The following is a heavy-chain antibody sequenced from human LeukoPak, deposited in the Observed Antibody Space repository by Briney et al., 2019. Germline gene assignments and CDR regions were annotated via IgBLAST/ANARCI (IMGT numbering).Heavy chain of an antibody. Sequence: QPGRSLRLSCAASGFTFSSYAMHWVRQAPGKGLEWVAVISYDGSNKYYADSVKGRFTISRDNSKNTLYLQMNSLRAEDTAVYYCARHDGRTQAVAVDYWGQGTLVTVSS. CDR3: ARHDGRTQAVAVDY. CDR2: ISYDGSNK. V-gene: IGHV3-30*04. D-gene: IGHD6-19*01. CDR1: GFTFSSYA. J-gene: IGHJ4*02.